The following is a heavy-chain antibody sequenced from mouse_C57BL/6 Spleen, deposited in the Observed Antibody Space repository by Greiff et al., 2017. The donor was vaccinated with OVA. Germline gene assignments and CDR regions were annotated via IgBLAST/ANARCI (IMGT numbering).Heavy chain of an antibody. CDR3: ARFYGSIYYAVDY. J-gene: IGHJ4*01. CDR2: IDPSDSET. D-gene: IGHD1-1*01. CDR1: GYTFTSYW. V-gene: IGHV1-52*01. Sequence: QVQLQQPGAELVRPGSSVKLSCKASGYTFTSYWMHWVKQRPIQGLEWIGNIDPSDSETHYNQKFKDKATLTVDKSSSTAYMQLSSLTSEDSAVYYCARFYGSIYYAVDYWGQGTSVTVSS.